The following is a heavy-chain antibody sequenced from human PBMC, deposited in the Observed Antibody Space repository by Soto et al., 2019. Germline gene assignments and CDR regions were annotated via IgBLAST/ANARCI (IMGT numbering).Heavy chain of an antibody. Sequence: QVQLQQWGAGLLKPSESLSLTCDVYGGSFSGYDWSWIRQPPGKGLEGIGESNHIGSTNYNPTLKSRVTMSVDQSKNQFSLRLTSVTAADTAVYYCARVLIAGVTTDWGQGTLVIVSS. J-gene: IGHJ4*02. CDR3: ARVLIAGVTTD. D-gene: IGHD5-18*01. CDR2: SNHIGST. CDR1: GGSFSGYD. V-gene: IGHV4-34*01.